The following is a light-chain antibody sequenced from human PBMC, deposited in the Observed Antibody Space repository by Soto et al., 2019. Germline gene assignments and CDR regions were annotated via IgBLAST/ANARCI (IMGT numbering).Light chain of an antibody. CDR3: QQRSNWPIT. Sequence: EVVLTQSPATLSLSPGDSSTLSFRASRSISSYLAWYQQKPGQAPRLLIYDASSRPTDIPARFSGSGSGTDFTLTISSLEPEDFAVYYCQQRSNWPITFGQGTRLEI. CDR2: DAS. V-gene: IGKV3-11*01. CDR1: RSISSY. J-gene: IGKJ5*01.